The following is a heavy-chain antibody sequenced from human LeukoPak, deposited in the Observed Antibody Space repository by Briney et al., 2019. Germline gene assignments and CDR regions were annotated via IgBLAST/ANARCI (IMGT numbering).Heavy chain of an antibody. D-gene: IGHD2-15*01. CDR3: AKARGFCSGGSCYNPFDP. Sequence: QPGGSLRLSCAASRFTFSSYAMSWVRQAPGKGLEWVSGISGSGGSTYYADSVKGRFIISRDNSKNTLYVQMNSLRAEDTAVYYCAKARGFCSGGSCYNPFDPWGQGTLVTVSS. CDR1: RFTFSSYA. V-gene: IGHV3-23*01. CDR2: ISGSGGST. J-gene: IGHJ5*02.